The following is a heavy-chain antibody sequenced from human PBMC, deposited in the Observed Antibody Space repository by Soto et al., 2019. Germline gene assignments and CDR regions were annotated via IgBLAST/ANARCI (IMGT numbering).Heavy chain of an antibody. CDR3: ARLVGVAICP. Sequence: PSDTMALTCAVCGGCVCSGQYPWTWIRQPPGKGLEWIGYIYPGGNTYYSPSLKSRVTIALDTSKSLVSLRLNSVTAADTAVYYCARLVGVAICPWGQGTLVTVSS. CDR1: GGCVCSGQYP. D-gene: IGHD2-21*01. V-gene: IGHV4-30-2*01. J-gene: IGHJ4*02. CDR2: IYPGGNT.